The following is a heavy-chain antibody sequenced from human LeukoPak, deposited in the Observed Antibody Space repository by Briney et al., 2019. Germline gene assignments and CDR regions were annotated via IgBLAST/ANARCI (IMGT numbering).Heavy chain of an antibody. CDR3: ARDRILLWFGETDV. V-gene: IGHV4-39*07. Sequence: SETLSLTCTVSGGSISSSGYYWGWIRQPPGKGLEWIGTISYSGSTYYNPSLKSRVTISIDTSKNQFSLKLNSVTAADTAVYSCARDRILLWFGETDVWGKGTTVTVSS. CDR2: ISYSGST. D-gene: IGHD3-10*01. CDR1: GGSISSSGYY. J-gene: IGHJ6*04.